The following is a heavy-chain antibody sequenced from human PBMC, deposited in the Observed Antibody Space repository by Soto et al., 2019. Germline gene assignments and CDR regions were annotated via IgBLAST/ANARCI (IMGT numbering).Heavy chain of an antibody. Sequence: QVQLVESGGGVVQPGRSLRLSCAASGFTFSSSGMHWVRQAPGKGLEWVAVISYDGSNEYYADSVKGRFTISRDNSKNTLYLQMNSLRAEDTAVYYCASCRGSGKRCSLGMDVWGQGTTVTVSS. V-gene: IGHV3-30*03. D-gene: IGHD3-10*01. CDR1: GFTFSSSG. J-gene: IGHJ6*02. CDR2: ISYDGSNE. CDR3: ASCRGSGKRCSLGMDV.